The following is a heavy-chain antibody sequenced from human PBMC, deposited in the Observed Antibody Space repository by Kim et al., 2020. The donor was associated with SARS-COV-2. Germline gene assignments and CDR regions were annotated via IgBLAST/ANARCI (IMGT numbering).Heavy chain of an antibody. V-gene: IGHV5-10-1*01. D-gene: IGHD4-17*01. J-gene: IGHJ5*02. CDR1: GYSFTSYW. CDR3: ARHDYGDYVLAP. CDR2: IDPSDSYT. Sequence: GESLKISCKGFGYSFTSYWITWVRQMPGKGLEWMGRIDPSDSYTNYSPSFQGHVTISADKSINTAYLQWSSLKASDTAMYYCARHDYGDYVLAPWGQGTLVTVSS.